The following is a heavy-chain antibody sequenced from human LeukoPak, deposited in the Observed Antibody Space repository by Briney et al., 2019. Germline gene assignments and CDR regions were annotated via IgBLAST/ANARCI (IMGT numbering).Heavy chain of an antibody. V-gene: IGHV4-34*01. CDR3: AGLRMRGSGSYYNEYNWFDP. CDR1: GGSFSGYY. D-gene: IGHD3-10*01. CDR2: INHSGST. Sequence: SETLSLTCAVYGGSFSGYYWSWIHQPPGKGLEWIGEINHSGSTNYNPSLKSRVTISVDTSKNQFSLKLSSVTAADTAVYYCAGLRMRGSGSYYNEYNWFDPWGQGTLVTVSS. J-gene: IGHJ5*02.